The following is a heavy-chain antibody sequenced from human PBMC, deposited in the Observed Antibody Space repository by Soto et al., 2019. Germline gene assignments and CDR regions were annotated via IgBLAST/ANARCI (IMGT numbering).Heavy chain of an antibody. V-gene: IGHV1-69*13. Sequence: GASVKVSCKASGGTFSSYAISWVRQAPGQGLEWMGGIIPIFGTANYAQKFQGRVTITADESTSTAYMELSSLRSEDTAVYYCARDPEGYCSSTSCPYGRYYYYGMDVWGQGTTVTVSS. CDR3: ARDPEGYCSSTSCPYGRYYYYGMDV. J-gene: IGHJ6*02. CDR2: IIPIFGTA. CDR1: GGTFSSYA. D-gene: IGHD2-2*01.